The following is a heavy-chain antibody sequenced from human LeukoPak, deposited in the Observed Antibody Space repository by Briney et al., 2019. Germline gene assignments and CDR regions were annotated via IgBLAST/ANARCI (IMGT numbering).Heavy chain of an antibody. V-gene: IGHV1-69*01. D-gene: IGHD3-10*01. CDR1: GGTFSSYA. CDR2: IIPIFGTA. J-gene: IGHJ4*02. Sequence: SVKVSCKASGGTFSSYAISWARQAPGQGLEWMGGIIPIFGTANYAQKFQGRVTITADESTSTAYMELSSLRSEDTAVYYCASSNYYGSGSFPDYWGQGTLVTVSS. CDR3: ASSNYYGSGSFPDY.